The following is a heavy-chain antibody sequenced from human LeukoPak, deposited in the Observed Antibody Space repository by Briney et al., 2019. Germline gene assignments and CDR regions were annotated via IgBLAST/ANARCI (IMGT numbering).Heavy chain of an antibody. J-gene: IGHJ4*02. D-gene: IGHD6-19*01. CDR1: GFTFSTYS. CDR2: ITSPVGRI. CDR3: ATDGRSSGWYGFDY. V-gene: IGHV3-21*01. Sequence: GGSLRLSCAASGFTFSTYSMNWVRQAPGKGLEWVSSITSPVGRIYYADSLKGRITISRDNARSTLYLQMNSLRAEDTAVYYCATDGRSSGWYGFDYWGQGILVTASS.